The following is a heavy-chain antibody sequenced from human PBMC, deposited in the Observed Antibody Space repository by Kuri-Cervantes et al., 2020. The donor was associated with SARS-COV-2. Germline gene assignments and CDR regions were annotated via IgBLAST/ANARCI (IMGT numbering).Heavy chain of an antibody. Sequence: GGSLRLSCEVSGFLFSASAIHWVRQASGKGLEWVGRVRGKANNYATAYAASVKGRFTISRDDSKNMAYLQMNSLKTEDTAVYYCARDRYNWNIDYWGQGTLVTVSS. CDR3: ARDRYNWNIDY. CDR1: GFLFSASA. D-gene: IGHD1-20*01. V-gene: IGHV3-73*01. CDR2: VRGKANNYAT. J-gene: IGHJ4*02.